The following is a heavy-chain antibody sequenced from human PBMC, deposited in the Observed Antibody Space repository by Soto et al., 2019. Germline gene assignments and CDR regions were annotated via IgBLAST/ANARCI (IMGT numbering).Heavy chain of an antibody. CDR1: GFTFNRYW. V-gene: IGHV3-7*01. Sequence: EVQLVESGGGLVQPGGSLRLPCAASGFTFNRYWMSWVRQAPGKGLEWVANIKHDGSQKHYVDSVEGRFTISRDNGKNSLYLQMNSLSAEDTGVYHCARIKYGEPGDQFDGWGQGTLVTVSS. CDR3: ARIKYGEPGDQFDG. J-gene: IGHJ4*02. CDR2: IKHDGSQK. D-gene: IGHD7-27*01.